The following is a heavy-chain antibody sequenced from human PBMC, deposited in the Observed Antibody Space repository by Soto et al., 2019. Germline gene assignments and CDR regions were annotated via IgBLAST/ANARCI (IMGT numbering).Heavy chain of an antibody. J-gene: IGHJ4*02. CDR3: XXXXXXXFISHFGS. V-gene: IGHV1-2*02. CDR1: GXXXXXXX. Sequence: QVHLVQSGAEVKKPGASVKVSCKASGXXXXXXXXXXVXXXPGQGLEWMGWINPNSGGTNYARKFQGRVTITRDTANSTXXXXXXXXXXXXXXXXXXXXXXXXXFISHFGSWGQGTLVTVSS. CDR2: INPNSGGT.